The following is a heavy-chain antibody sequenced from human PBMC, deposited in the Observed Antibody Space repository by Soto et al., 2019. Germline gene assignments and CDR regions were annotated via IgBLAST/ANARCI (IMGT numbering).Heavy chain of an antibody. V-gene: IGHV1-46*01. D-gene: IGHD5-12*01. Sequence: QVQLVQSGAEVKKPGASVKISCKASGYTFTSYYMHWVRQAPGQGLEWMGIINPSGGSTSYPQKFQAGVTMTSDTSTSTVYMALSSLRSEDTAVYYCAREDGYNYLNYWGQGTLVTVSS. CDR1: GYTFTSYY. CDR3: AREDGYNYLNY. CDR2: INPSGGST. J-gene: IGHJ4*02.